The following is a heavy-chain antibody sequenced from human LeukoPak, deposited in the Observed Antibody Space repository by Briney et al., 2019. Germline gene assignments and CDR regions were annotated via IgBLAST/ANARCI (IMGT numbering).Heavy chain of an antibody. CDR3: ARSYYDSSGYRFDP. V-gene: IGHV4-4*07. J-gene: IGHJ5*02. CDR1: GGSISSYY. Sequence: PSETLSLTCTVSGGSISSYYWSWIRQPAGKGLEWIGRIYTSGSTNYNPSLKSRVTMSVDTSKNQFSLKLSSVTAADTAVYYCARSYYDSSGYRFDPWGQGTLVTVSS. D-gene: IGHD3-22*01. CDR2: IYTSGST.